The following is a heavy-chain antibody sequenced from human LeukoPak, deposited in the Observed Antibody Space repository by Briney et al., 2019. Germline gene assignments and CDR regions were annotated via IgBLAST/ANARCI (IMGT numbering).Heavy chain of an antibody. Sequence: TLSLTCTVSGGSISSGGYYWSWIRQHPGKGLEWIGYIYYSGSTYYNPSLKSRVTISLDRSKNQFSLKLSSVTAADTAVYYCARGGSSWFDYWGQGTLVTVSS. CDR1: GGSISSGGYY. CDR2: IYYSGST. J-gene: IGHJ4*02. D-gene: IGHD6-13*01. CDR3: ARGGSSWFDY. V-gene: IGHV4-31*03.